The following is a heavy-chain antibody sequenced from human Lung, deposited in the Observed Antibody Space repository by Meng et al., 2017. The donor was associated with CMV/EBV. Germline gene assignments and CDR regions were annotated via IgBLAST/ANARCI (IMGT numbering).Heavy chain of an antibody. CDR3: ARVGPAAGTGFFDY. D-gene: IGHD6-13*01. CDR2: INPSGGST. Sequence: ASXXVSXKASGYTFTSYYMHWVRQAPGQGLEWMGRINPSGGSTSYAQKFQGRVTMTRDTSTGTVYMELSSLRSEDTAVYYCARVGPAAGTGFFDYWGQGNXVTVSS. CDR1: GYTFTSYY. J-gene: IGHJ4*02. V-gene: IGHV1-46*01.